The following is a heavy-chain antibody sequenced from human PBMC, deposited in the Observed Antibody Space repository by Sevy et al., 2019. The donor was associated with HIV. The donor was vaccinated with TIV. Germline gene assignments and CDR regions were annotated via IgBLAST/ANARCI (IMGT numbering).Heavy chain of an antibody. V-gene: IGHV4-59*01. CDR2: IYYSGST. CDR3: GRSEGLYDFWSGYYRAYGMDV. CDR1: GGSISSYY. J-gene: IGHJ6*02. D-gene: IGHD3-3*01. Sequence: SETLSLTCTVSGGSISSYYWSWIRQPPGKGLEWIGYIYYSGSTNYNPSLKSRVTISVDTSKNQFSLKLSSVTAADTAVYYCGRSEGLYDFWSGYYRAYGMDVWCQGTTVTVSS.